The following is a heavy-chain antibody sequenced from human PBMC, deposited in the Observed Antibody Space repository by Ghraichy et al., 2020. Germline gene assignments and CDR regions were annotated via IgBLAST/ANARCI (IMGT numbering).Heavy chain of an antibody. CDR3: AKEGSTTMIVVVIGLDY. CDR1: GFTFSSYG. D-gene: IGHD3-22*01. CDR2: IRYDGSNK. J-gene: IGHJ4*02. Sequence: GGSLRLSCAASGFTFSSYGMHWVRRAPGKGLEWVAIIRYDGSNKYYADSVKGRFTISRDNSKNTLYLQMNSLRAEDTAVYYCAKEGSTTMIVVVIGLDYWGQGTLVTVSS. V-gene: IGHV3-30*02.